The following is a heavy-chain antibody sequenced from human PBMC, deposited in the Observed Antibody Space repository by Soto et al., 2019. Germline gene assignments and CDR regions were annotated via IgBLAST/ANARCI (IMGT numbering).Heavy chain of an antibody. D-gene: IGHD6-13*01. CDR1: GVSFIGYY. Sequence: SETLSLTCAVYGVSFIGYYWSWIRQPPGKGLEWIGEINHSGSTNYNPSLKSRVTISVDTSKNQFSLKLSSVTAADTAVYYCARGPGGIAASTDYWGQGTLVTVSS. CDR3: ARGPGGIAASTDY. V-gene: IGHV4-34*01. CDR2: INHSGST. J-gene: IGHJ4*02.